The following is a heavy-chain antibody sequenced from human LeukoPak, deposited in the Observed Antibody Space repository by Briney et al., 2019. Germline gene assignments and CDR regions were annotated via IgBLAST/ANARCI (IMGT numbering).Heavy chain of an antibody. CDR1: GFTFSSYG. J-gene: IGHJ4*02. D-gene: IGHD6-13*01. Sequence: GGSLRLSCAASGFTFSSYGMHWVRQAPGKGLEWVAVIWYDGSNKYYADSVKGRFTISRDNSKNTLYLQMNSLRAEDTAVYYCARADGYSSSFQDYWGQGTLVTVSS. V-gene: IGHV3-33*01. CDR3: ARADGYSSSFQDY. CDR2: IWYDGSNK.